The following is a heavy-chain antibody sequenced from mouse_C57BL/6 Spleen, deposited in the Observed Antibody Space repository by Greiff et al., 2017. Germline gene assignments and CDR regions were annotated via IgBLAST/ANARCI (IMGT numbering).Heavy chain of an antibody. CDR3: ARGTTVVATPFAY. Sequence: EVKLMESGGDLVKPGGSLKLSCAASGFTFSSYGMSWVRQTPDKRLEWVATISSGGSYTYYPDSVKGRFTISRDNAKNTLYLQMSSLKSEDTAMDYCARGTTVVATPFAYWGQGTLVTVSA. J-gene: IGHJ3*01. V-gene: IGHV5-6*01. CDR2: ISSGGSYT. CDR1: GFTFSSYG. D-gene: IGHD1-1*01.